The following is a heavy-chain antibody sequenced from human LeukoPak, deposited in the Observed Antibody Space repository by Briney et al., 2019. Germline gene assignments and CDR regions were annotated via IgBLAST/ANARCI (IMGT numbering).Heavy chain of an antibody. V-gene: IGHV1-8*03. CDR2: MNPNSGNT. CDR3: AREARYCSGGSCYNWFDP. Sequence: GASVKVSCKASGYTFTSYDINWVRQATGQGLEWMGWMNPNSGNTGYAQKFQGRVTITRNTSISTAYMELSSLRSEDTAVYYCAREARYCSGGSCYNWFDPWGQGTLVTVSS. J-gene: IGHJ5*02. CDR1: GYTFTSYD. D-gene: IGHD2-15*01.